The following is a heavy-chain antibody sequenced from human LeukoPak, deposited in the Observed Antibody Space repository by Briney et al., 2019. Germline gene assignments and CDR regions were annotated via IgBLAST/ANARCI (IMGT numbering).Heavy chain of an antibody. CDR2: ISYDGSNK. V-gene: IGHV3-30*18. J-gene: IGHJ4*02. CDR3: AKGSYYDILTGYYIDY. D-gene: IGHD3-9*01. Sequence: GGSLRLSCAASGFTFSSYGMHWVRQAPGKGLERVAVISYDGSNKYYADSVKGRFTISRDNSKYTLYLQMNSLRAEDTAVYYCAKGSYYDILTGYYIDYWGQGTLVTVSS. CDR1: GFTFSSYG.